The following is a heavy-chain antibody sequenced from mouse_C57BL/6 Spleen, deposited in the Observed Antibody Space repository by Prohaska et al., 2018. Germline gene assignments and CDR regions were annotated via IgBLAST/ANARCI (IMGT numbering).Heavy chain of an antibody. CDR1: GYTFTSYW. Sequence: QVQLQQPGAELVRPGSSVKLSCKASGYTFTSYWMHWVKQRPIQGLEWIGNIDPSDSETHYNQKFKDKATLTVDKSSSTAYMQLSSLTSEDSAVYYCALYDGYPLYFDYWGQGTTLTVSS. J-gene: IGHJ2*01. V-gene: IGHV1-52*01. CDR3: ALYDGYPLYFDY. CDR2: IDPSDSET. D-gene: IGHD2-3*01.